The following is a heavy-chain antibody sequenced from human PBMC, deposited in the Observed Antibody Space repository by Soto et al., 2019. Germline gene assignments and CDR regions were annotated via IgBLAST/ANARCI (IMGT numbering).Heavy chain of an antibody. Sequence: QVQLVQSGAEVRKPGSSVKVSCKASGGTFGSNAISWVRQAPGQGLEWMGGIIPEYGAANYAQKFEGRVTITADGSTRTAYMEMTSLTSEDTGVYYCARGERVVANRVGMDVWGQGTTVTVSS. CDR2: IIPEYGAA. D-gene: IGHD2-15*01. CDR1: GGTFGSNA. J-gene: IGHJ6*02. CDR3: ARGERVVANRVGMDV. V-gene: IGHV1-69*01.